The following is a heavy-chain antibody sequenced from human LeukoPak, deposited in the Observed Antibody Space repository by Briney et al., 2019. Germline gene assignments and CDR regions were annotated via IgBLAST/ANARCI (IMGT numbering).Heavy chain of an antibody. D-gene: IGHD6-19*01. Sequence: GGSLRLSCAASGFTFSSYGMHWVRQAPGEGLEWVAVIWYDGTNKYYADSVKGRFTISRDNSKNTLYLQMNSLRAEDTAVYYCARDSLRTSSGWFDPWGQGTLVTVSS. J-gene: IGHJ5*02. CDR2: IWYDGTNK. CDR1: GFTFSSYG. CDR3: ARDSLRTSSGWFDP. V-gene: IGHV3-33*01.